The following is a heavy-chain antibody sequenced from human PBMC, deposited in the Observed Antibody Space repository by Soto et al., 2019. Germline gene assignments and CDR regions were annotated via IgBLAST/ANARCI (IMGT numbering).Heavy chain of an antibody. J-gene: IGHJ3*01. CDR1: GLTVSGKKY. Sequence: SLRLSCAASGLTVSGKKYIAWVRQAPGKGLEWVSGVYDVDGTYYADSVKGRFTISRDTSKTIVFLEMNDLRPDDTAVYHCASWLLREHAYDVWGLGTTVTVSS. CDR2: VYDVDGT. CDR3: ASWLLREHAYDV. V-gene: IGHV3-53*01. D-gene: IGHD1-26*01.